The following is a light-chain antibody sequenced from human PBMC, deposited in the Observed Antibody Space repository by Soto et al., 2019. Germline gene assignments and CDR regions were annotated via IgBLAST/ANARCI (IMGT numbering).Light chain of an antibody. V-gene: IGKV1-5*01. CDR2: DAS. CDR1: QSISSW. Sequence: IQMTQSPSILSASVGGRVTITCRASQSISSWLAWYQQKPGKAPKLLIYDASSLESGVPSRFSGIGSGTEFTLTITSLQPDDFATYYCQQYDSYAWKCGQGTKGDIK. CDR3: QQYDSYAWK. J-gene: IGKJ1*01.